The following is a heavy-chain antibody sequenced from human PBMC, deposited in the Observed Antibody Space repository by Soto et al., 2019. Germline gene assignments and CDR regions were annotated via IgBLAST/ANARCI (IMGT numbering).Heavy chain of an antibody. D-gene: IGHD1-26*01. J-gene: IGHJ6*02. CDR3: ARVGPLGAAKQSYYYYYGMDV. V-gene: IGHV6-1*01. Sequence: KQSQTLSLTCAISGDSVSSNSAAWNWIRQSPSRGLEWLGRTYYRSKWYNDYAVSVKSRITINPDTSKNQFSLQLNSVTPEDTAVYYCARVGPLGAAKQSYYYYYGMDVWGQGTTVTVSS. CDR2: TYYRSKWYN. CDR1: GDSVSSNSAA.